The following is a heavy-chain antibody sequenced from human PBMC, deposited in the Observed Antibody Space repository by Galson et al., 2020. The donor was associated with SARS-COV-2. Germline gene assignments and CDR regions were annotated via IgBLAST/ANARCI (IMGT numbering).Heavy chain of an antibody. J-gene: IGHJ2*01. D-gene: IGHD3-9*01. CDR3: ARLVSDILTGYYIGYWYFDL. CDR2: IYYSGST. Sequence: KSSETLSLTCTGPGGSISSSSYYWGWIRQPPGKGLEWIGSIYYSGSTYYNPYLKSRVTISVDTSKNQFSLKLSSVTAADTAVYYCARLVSDILTGYYIGYWYFDLWGRGTLVTVSS. CDR1: GGSISSSSYY. V-gene: IGHV4-39*01.